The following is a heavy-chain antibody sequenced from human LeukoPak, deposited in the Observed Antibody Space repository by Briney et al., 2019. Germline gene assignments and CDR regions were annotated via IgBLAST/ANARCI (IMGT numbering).Heavy chain of an antibody. V-gene: IGHV1-69*13. J-gene: IGHJ4*02. CDR3: ARARRSDSSWYDY. CDR2: IIPIFGTA. CDR1: GGTFSSYA. D-gene: IGHD6-13*01. Sequence: SVKVSCKASGGTFSSYAISWVRQAPGQGLGWMGGIIPIFGTANYAQKFQGRVTITADESTSTAYMELSSLRSEDTAVYYCARARRSDSSWYDYWGQGTLVSVSS.